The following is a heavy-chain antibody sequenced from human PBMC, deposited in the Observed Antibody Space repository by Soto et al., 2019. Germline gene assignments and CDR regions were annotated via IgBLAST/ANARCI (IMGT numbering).Heavy chain of an antibody. V-gene: IGHV3-23*04. CDR3: ATRSGAAPGTLVY. CDR2: NSGSGDST. J-gene: IGHJ4*02. D-gene: IGHD6-13*01. Sequence: EVQLVESGGGLVQPGGSLRLSCAASGFTFSSNPMSWVRQAPGKGLEWVSVINSGSGDSTYYADSVKGRFTISRDDSKNTLYLQMNSLRAEDTAVYYCATRSGAAPGTLVYWGQGTLVSVSS. CDR1: GFTFSSNP.